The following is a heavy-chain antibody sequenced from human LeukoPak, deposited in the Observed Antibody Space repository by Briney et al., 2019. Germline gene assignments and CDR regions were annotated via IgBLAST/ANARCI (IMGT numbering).Heavy chain of an antibody. Sequence: GGSLRLSCAASGFTFSDYYMTWIRQAPGKGLQWISYISNSGNTVYYADSVKGRFTISRDNAKNSLYLQMNSLRVEDTAVYYCVRVGTSFDIWGQGTMVTVSS. D-gene: IGHD7-27*01. J-gene: IGHJ3*02. CDR1: GFTFSDYY. CDR2: ISNSGNTV. V-gene: IGHV3-11*04. CDR3: VRVGTSFDI.